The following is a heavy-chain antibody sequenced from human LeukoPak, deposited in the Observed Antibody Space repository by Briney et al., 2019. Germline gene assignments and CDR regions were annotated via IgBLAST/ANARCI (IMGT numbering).Heavy chain of an antibody. CDR3: ARRVGGDLNYFDY. CDR2: IYYSGST. D-gene: IGHD2-21*02. V-gene: IGHV4-59*01. Sequence: SETLSLTCTVSGGSISSYYWGWIRQPPGKGLEWIGYIYYSGSTNYNPSLKSRVTISVDTSKNQFSLKLTSVTAADTAVYYCARRVGGDLNYFDYWGQGTLVTVSS. CDR1: GGSISSYY. J-gene: IGHJ4*02.